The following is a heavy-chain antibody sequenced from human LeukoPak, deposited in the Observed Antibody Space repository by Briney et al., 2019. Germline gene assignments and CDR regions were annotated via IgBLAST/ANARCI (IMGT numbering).Heavy chain of an antibody. D-gene: IGHD6-6*01. Sequence: GGSLRLSCVASGFTFTSYGMSWVRQAPGKGLEWVAVISYDGSNKYYADSVKGRFTISRDNSKNTLYLQMNSLRAEDTAVYYCARDLARESAYSSSFGYWGQGTLVTVSS. J-gene: IGHJ4*02. V-gene: IGHV3-30*03. CDR2: ISYDGSNK. CDR1: GFTFTSYG. CDR3: ARDLARESAYSSSFGY.